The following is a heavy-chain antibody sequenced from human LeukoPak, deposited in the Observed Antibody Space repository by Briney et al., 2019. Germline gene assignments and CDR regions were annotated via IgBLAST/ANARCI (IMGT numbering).Heavy chain of an antibody. CDR3: VTRGWADYYYYMDV. D-gene: IGHD6-19*01. Sequence: PGGSLRLSCAASGFTFSSSGMSWVRQAPGKGLDWVSVISGSGSYAYYADSVKGRFTISRDNSKNTLYLQMNSLRAEDTAVYYCVTRGWADYYYYMDVWGKGTTVTVSS. CDR2: ISGSGSYA. J-gene: IGHJ6*03. CDR1: GFTFSSSG. V-gene: IGHV3-23*01.